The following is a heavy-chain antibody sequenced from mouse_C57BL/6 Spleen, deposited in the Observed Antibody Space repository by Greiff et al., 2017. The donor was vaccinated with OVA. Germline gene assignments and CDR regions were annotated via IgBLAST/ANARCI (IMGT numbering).Heavy chain of an antibody. CDR1: GYTFTSYD. CDR3: ARGGYDHYFDY. CDR2: IYPRDGST. D-gene: IGHD2-2*01. V-gene: IGHV1-85*01. J-gene: IGHJ2*01. Sequence: VQLVESGPELVKPGASVKLSCKASGYTFTSYDINWVKQRPGQGLEWIGWIYPRDGSTKYNEKFKGKATLTVDTSSSTAYMELHSLTSEDSAVYFCARGGYDHYFDYWGQGTTLTVSS.